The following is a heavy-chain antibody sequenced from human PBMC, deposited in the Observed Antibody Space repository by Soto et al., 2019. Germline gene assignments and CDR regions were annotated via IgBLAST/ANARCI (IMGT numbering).Heavy chain of an antibody. Sequence: PGGSLRLSCAASGFTFSSYSMNWVRQAPGKGLEWVSYISSSSSTIYYADSVKGRFTISRDNAKNSLYLQMNSLRAEDTAVYYCARDGKSKNYYGSYWGQGTLVTVSS. J-gene: IGHJ4*02. CDR3: ARDGKSKNYYGSY. D-gene: IGHD3-10*01. CDR2: ISSSSSTI. V-gene: IGHV3-48*01. CDR1: GFTFSSYS.